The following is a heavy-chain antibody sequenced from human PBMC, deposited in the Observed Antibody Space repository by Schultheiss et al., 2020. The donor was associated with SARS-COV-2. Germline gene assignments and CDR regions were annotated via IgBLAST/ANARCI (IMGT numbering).Heavy chain of an antibody. Sequence: AGSLRLSCAASGFTFSSYDMHWVRQATGKGLEWVSAIGTAGDTYYPGSVKGRFTISRDNSKNTLYLQMNSLRAEDTAVYYCASSLTPVRNAFDIWGQGTMVTVSS. J-gene: IGHJ3*02. CDR3: ASSLTPVRNAFDI. CDR2: IGTAGDT. D-gene: IGHD2-8*01. CDR1: GFTFSSYD. V-gene: IGHV3-13*01.